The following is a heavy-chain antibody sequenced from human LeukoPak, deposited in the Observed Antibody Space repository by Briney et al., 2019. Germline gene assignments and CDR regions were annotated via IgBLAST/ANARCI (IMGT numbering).Heavy chain of an antibody. CDR2: ISYDGSNK. V-gene: IGHV3-30*18. Sequence: PGGSLRLSCAASGFTFSSYAMSWVRQAPGKGLEWVAVISYDGSNKYYADSVKGRFTISRDNSKNTLYLQMNSLRPEDTAVYYCAKGDFGAVAGKGDYWGQGTLVTVSS. D-gene: IGHD6-19*01. CDR1: GFTFSSYA. J-gene: IGHJ4*02. CDR3: AKGDFGAVAGKGDY.